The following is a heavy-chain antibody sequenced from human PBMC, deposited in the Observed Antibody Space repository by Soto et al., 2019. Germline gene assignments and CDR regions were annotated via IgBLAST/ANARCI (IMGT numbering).Heavy chain of an antibody. Sequence: QVQLVQSGAEVKKPGASVKVSCKASGYTFTSYGLSWVRQAPGQGLEWMGRISAYNYNTNYAQKLQDRVTMTTDTATSTAYMELRSLRSDDTAVYYCASVVGALGHWFDPWGQGTLVTVSS. CDR3: ASVVGALGHWFDP. CDR2: ISAYNYNT. J-gene: IGHJ5*02. CDR1: GYTFTSYG. D-gene: IGHD2-15*01. V-gene: IGHV1-18*01.